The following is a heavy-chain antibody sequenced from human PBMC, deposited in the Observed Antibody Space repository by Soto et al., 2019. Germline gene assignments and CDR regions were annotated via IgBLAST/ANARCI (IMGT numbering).Heavy chain of an antibody. CDR1: GYTFTSYY. CDR3: GFGANDYVDYYYYGMDV. V-gene: IGHV1-46*01. D-gene: IGHD3-10*01. CDR2: INPSGGST. Sequence: ASVKVSCKASGYTFTSYYMHWVRQAPGQGLEWMGIINPSGGSTSYAQKFQGRVTMTRDTSTSTVYMELSSLRSEDTAVYYCGFGANDYVDYYYYGMDVWGQGTTVTVSS. J-gene: IGHJ6*02.